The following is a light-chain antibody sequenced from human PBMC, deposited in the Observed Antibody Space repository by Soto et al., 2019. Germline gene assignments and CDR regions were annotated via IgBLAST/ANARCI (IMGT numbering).Light chain of an antibody. CDR1: QAISSS. V-gene: IGKV1-9*01. J-gene: IGKJ3*01. CDR2: AAS. CDR3: QHLNDSRYT. Sequence: LRLTQSPSFLSASVGVRVTITCRASQAISSSVAWYQHNPVKARKLLLYAASTLQNWVPASCSGSGSGTEFTLTISSHKLEEVATYYCQHLNDSRYTIGDGTKVDIK.